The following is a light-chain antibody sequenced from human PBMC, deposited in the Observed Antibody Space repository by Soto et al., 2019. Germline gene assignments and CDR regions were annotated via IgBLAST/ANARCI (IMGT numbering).Light chain of an antibody. J-gene: IGLJ3*02. CDR3: SSPGGNYVWL. V-gene: IGLV2-11*01. CDR2: DVN. CDR1: SSDVGGFNY. Sequence: QSVLTQPRSVSGSPGQSVTISCTGTSSDVGGFNYVSWYQQHPLKTPKLMIFDVNERPSGVPDRFSGSKSGNAASLTISGLQAEEEAEYYCSSPGGNYVWLFGGGTKLTVL.